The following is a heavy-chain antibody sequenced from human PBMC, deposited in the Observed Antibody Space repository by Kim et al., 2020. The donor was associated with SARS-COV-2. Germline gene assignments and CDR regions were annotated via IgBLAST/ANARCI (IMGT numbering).Heavy chain of an antibody. CDR3: ASTGDPDYGDYSGWFDP. D-gene: IGHD4-17*01. V-gene: IGHV4-39*01. Sequence: KSRVTIPVDTSKNQFSLKLSSVTAADTAVYYCASTGDPDYGDYSGWFDPWGQGTLVTVSS. J-gene: IGHJ5*02.